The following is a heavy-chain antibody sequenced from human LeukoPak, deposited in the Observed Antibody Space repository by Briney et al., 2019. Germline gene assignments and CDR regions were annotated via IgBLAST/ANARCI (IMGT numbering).Heavy chain of an antibody. J-gene: IGHJ6*02. V-gene: IGHV3-23*01. CDR3: ARDQERDSSGYYSAYYYGMDV. D-gene: IGHD3-22*01. CDR1: GFTFNNYA. CDR2: ISGSGETT. Sequence: GGSLRLSCAASGFTFNNYAMSWVRQAPGKGLEWVSAISGSGETTYYADSVKGRFTISRDNSKNTLFLQMNILRVEDTAVFYCARDQERDSSGYYSAYYYGMDVWGQGTTVTVSS.